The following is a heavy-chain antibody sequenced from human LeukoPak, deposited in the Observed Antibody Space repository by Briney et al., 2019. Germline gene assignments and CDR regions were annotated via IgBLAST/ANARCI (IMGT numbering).Heavy chain of an antibody. D-gene: IGHD3-10*01. J-gene: IGHJ4*02. V-gene: IGHV3-21*01. CDR3: ARGPGPLLWFGEFFL. CDR2: ISSSSSYI. Sequence: GGSLRLSCAASGFTFSSYSMNWVRQAPGKGLEWVSSISSSSSYIYYADSVKGRFTISRDNAKNSPYLQMNSLRAEDTAVYYCARGPGPLLWFGEFFLWGQGTLVTVSS. CDR1: GFTFSSYS.